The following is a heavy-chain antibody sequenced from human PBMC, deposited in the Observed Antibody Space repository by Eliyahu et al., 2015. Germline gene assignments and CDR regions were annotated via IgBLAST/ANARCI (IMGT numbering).Heavy chain of an antibody. CDR1: GYMFNXYW. J-gene: IGHJ3*01. D-gene: IGHD4-17*01. CDR3: ARGGYGDYGSDPLDF. CDR2: IYPEDSDT. V-gene: IGHV5-51*03. Sequence: EVYLMQSGGEVXRPGESLKISCECSGYMFNXYWIAWVRQKPGKGLEWMGIIYPEDSDTRYSLSAQGQVTISVDKSLRRAYLQLKRVKVSDTARYFCARGGYGDYGSDPLDFWGQGTMVIVSS.